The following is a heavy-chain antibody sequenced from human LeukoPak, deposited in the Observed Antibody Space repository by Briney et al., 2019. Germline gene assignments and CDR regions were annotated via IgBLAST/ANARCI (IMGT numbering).Heavy chain of an antibody. D-gene: IGHD3-3*02. CDR1: GGSISSYY. J-gene: IGHJ5*02. V-gene: IGHV4-59*01. Sequence: KPSETLSLTCTVSGGSISSYYWSWIRQPPGKGLEWIGYIYYSGSTNYNPSLKSRVTISVDTSKNQFSLKLSSVTAADTAVYYCARLRGHSFDPWGQGTLVTVSS. CDR3: ARLRGHSFDP. CDR2: IYYSGST.